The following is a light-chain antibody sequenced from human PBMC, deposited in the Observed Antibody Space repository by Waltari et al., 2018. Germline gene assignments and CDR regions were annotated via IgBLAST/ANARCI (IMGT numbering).Light chain of an antibody. CDR2: WAS. V-gene: IGKV4-1*01. J-gene: IGKJ3*01. CDR3: QQYYTPPFT. Sequence: DIVMTQSPDSLAVSLCERATLNCKSSQSVLYASVNKNHLAWYQQKPGQPPKLLIFWASTRESGVPDRFSGSGSGADFTLTISSLKAEDVAVYYCQQYYTPPFTFGPGTKVEIK. CDR1: QSVLYASVNKNH.